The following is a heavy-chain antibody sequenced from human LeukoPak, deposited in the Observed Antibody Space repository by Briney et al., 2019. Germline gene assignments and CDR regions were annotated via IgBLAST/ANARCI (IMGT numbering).Heavy chain of an antibody. CDR1: GGSISSYY. J-gene: IGHJ3*02. V-gene: IGHV4-59*01. CDR2: IYYSGTT. D-gene: IGHD5/OR15-5a*01. CDR3: ARDKGLPQAFDI. Sequence: KSSETLSLTCTVSGGSISSYYWSWIRQPPGKGLEWIGYIYYSGTTSYNPSLKSRVTISVDTSKNQFSLKLTSVTAADTAVYYCARDKGLPQAFDIWGQGTMVTVSS.